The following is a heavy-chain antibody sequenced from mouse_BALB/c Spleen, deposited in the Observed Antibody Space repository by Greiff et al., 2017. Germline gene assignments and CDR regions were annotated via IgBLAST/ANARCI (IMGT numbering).Heavy chain of an antibody. CDR2: INSNGGST. D-gene: IGHD1-2*01. CDR3: AREMDYGDFDY. V-gene: IGHV5-6-3*01. CDR1: GFTFSSYG. Sequence: EVQRVESGGGLVQPGGSLKLSCAASGFTFSSYGMSWVRQTPDKRLELVATINSNGGSTYYPDSVKGRFTISRDNAKNTLYLQMSSLKSEDTAMYYCAREMDYGDFDYWGQGTTLTVSS. J-gene: IGHJ2*01.